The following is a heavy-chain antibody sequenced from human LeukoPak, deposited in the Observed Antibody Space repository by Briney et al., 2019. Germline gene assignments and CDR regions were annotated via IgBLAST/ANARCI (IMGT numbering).Heavy chain of an antibody. Sequence: GGSLRLSCAASGFTFDDYAMHWVRQAPGKGLEWVSGISWNSGSIGYADSAKGRFTISRDNAKNSLYLQMNSLRAEDMALYYCAKARGADSSGQGAFDIWGQGTMVTVSS. CDR2: ISWNSGSI. CDR1: GFTFDDYA. CDR3: AKARGADSSGQGAFDI. V-gene: IGHV3-9*03. J-gene: IGHJ3*02. D-gene: IGHD3-22*01.